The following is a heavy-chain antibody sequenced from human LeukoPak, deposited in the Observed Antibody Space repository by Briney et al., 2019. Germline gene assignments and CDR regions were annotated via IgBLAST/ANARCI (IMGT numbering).Heavy chain of an antibody. Sequence: GGSLRLSCAASGFTFSSYAMHWVRQAPGKGLEWVAVISYDGSNKYYADSVKGRFTISRDNSKNTLYLQTNSLRAEDTAVYYCAREFARIAAAGTPPYYYGMDVWGQGTTVTVSS. CDR3: AREFARIAAAGTPPYYYGMDV. J-gene: IGHJ6*02. V-gene: IGHV3-30*04. CDR1: GFTFSSYA. D-gene: IGHD6-13*01. CDR2: ISYDGSNK.